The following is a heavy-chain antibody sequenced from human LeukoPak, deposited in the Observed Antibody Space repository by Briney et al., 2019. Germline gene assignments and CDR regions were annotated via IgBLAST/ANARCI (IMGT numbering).Heavy chain of an antibody. J-gene: IGHJ4*02. CDR3: AKRGTVHVVDTAMAGGLSFDY. D-gene: IGHD5-18*01. V-gene: IGHV3-30*02. Sequence: GGSLRLTCAASGFTFGSYGMHWVRQAPGKGLEWVAFIRYDGSNKYYADSVKGRFTISRDNSKNTLYLQMNSLRAEDTAVYYCAKRGTVHVVDTAMAGGLSFDYWGQGTLVTVSS. CDR2: IRYDGSNK. CDR1: GFTFGSYG.